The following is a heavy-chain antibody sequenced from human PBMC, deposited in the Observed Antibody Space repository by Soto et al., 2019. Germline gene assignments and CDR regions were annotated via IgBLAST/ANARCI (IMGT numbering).Heavy chain of an antibody. CDR1: GDSMSPFY. CDR2: IYHIGTT. D-gene: IGHD3-10*01. CDR3: ARFRRNYFGV. J-gene: IGHJ4*02. V-gene: IGHV4-59*01. Sequence: QVQLQESGPGLVKPSETLSLTCTVSGDSMSPFYWSWIRQPPGKGLEWIGYIYHIGTTTYNPSLKGRVTISLDSSKNQFSLKLNSVTAADTAVYYCARFRRNYFGVWGQGTLVTVSS.